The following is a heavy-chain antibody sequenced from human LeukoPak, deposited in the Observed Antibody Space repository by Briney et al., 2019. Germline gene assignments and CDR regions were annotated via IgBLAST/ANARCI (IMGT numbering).Heavy chain of an antibody. J-gene: IGHJ4*02. V-gene: IGHV3-9*01. D-gene: IGHD6-19*01. CDR1: GFTFDDYA. CDR2: ISWNSGSI. Sequence: PGRSLRLSCAASGFTFDDYAMHWVRQAPGKGLEWVSGISWNSGSIGYADSVKGRFTISRDNAKNSLYLQMNSLRAEDTALYYCAKEGGGWYLDYWGQGTLVTVSS. CDR3: AKEGGGWYLDY.